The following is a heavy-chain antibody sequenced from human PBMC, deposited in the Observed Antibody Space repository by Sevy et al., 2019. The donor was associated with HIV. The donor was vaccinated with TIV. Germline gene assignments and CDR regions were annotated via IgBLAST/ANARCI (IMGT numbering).Heavy chain of an antibody. CDR3: AREDPAPGAFDI. V-gene: IGHV3-53*01. Sequence: GGSLRLSCAASGFTVSSNYMSWVRQAPGKGLEWVSVIYSGGSTYYADSVKGRLTISRDNSKNKLYLQMNSLRAEDKAVYYCAREDPAPGAFDIWGQGTMVTVSS. J-gene: IGHJ3*02. CDR2: IYSGGST. CDR1: GFTVSSNY.